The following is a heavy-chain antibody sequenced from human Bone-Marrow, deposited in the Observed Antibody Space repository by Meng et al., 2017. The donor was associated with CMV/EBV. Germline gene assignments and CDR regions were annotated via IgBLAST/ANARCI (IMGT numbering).Heavy chain of an antibody. V-gene: IGHV3-7*03. D-gene: IGHD1-1*01. Sequence: GESLKISCAASGFTFSSYWMSWVRQAPGKGLEWVANIKQDGSEKYYVDSVKGRFTISRDNAKNSLYLQMNNLRAEDTALYYCAKDVQRGGDFYYYGMDVWGQGTTVTVSS. CDR1: GFTFSSYW. J-gene: IGHJ6*02. CDR3: AKDVQRGGDFYYYGMDV. CDR2: IKQDGSEK.